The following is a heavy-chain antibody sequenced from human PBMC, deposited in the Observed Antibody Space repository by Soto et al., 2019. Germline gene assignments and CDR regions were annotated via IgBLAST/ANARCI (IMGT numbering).Heavy chain of an antibody. CDR2: ISGSGGST. CDR3: AKDGRGSSGWYRVKNYYYGMDV. J-gene: IGHJ6*02. Sequence: GGSLRLSCAASGFTFSSYAMSWVRQAPGKGLEWVSAISGSGGSTYYADSVKGRFTISRDNSKNTLYLQMNSLRAEDTAVYYCAKDGRGSSGWYRVKNYYYGMDVWGQGTTVTVSS. V-gene: IGHV3-23*01. D-gene: IGHD6-19*01. CDR1: GFTFSSYA.